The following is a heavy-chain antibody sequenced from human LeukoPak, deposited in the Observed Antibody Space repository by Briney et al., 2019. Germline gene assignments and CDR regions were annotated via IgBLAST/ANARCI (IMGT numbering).Heavy chain of an antibody. Sequence: GGSLRLSCAASGFTFSSYAMHWVRQAPGKGLEGGAVISYDGSNKYYADSVKGRFTISRDNSKNTLYLQMNSLRAEDTAVYYCAREGRGYSYGSIDYWGQGTLVTVSS. J-gene: IGHJ4*02. CDR1: GFTFSSYA. V-gene: IGHV3-30*04. CDR2: ISYDGSNK. D-gene: IGHD5-18*01. CDR3: AREGRGYSYGSIDY.